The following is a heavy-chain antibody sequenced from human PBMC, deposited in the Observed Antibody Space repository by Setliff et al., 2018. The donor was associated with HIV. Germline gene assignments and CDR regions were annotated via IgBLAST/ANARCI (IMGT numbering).Heavy chain of an antibody. V-gene: IGHV4-34*01. D-gene: IGHD3-3*01. Sequence: KPSETLSLTCAVYGGSFNGYSWTWIRQPPGKGLEWIGGINHSGSTNYNPSLKSRVTISVDTSKSQFSLRLSSVAAGDTAVYYCARSIVPVASGYYYFEYWGQGTLVTVSS. CDR3: ARSIVPVASGYYYFEY. J-gene: IGHJ4*02. CDR2: INHSGST. CDR1: GGSFNGYS.